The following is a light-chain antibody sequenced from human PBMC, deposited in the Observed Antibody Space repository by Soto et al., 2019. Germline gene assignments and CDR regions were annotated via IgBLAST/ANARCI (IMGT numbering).Light chain of an antibody. V-gene: IGLV2-14*03. CDR2: YVS. CDR3: SSYTGSSSYV. Sequence: QSALTQPASVSGSPGQSITISCTGTSSDVGGYNYVSWYQQHPGKAPKLMIYYVSHRPSGVSNRFSGSKSDNTASLTISGLQAEDEADYYCSSYTGSSSYVFGTGTKLTVL. J-gene: IGLJ1*01. CDR1: SSDVGGYNY.